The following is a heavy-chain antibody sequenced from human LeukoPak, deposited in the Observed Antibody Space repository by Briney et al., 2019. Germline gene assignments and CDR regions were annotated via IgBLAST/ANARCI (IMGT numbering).Heavy chain of an antibody. CDR1: GFTFSSYS. CDR2: IRTSSSTR. V-gene: IGHV3-48*02. Sequence: GGSLRLSCAASGFTFSSYSMNWVRQAPGKGLEWVSYIRTSSSTRYYADSVKGRFTVSRDNAKNSLYLQMSSLRDDDTALYYCARHNYWGQGTLVTVSS. J-gene: IGHJ4*02. CDR3: ARHNY.